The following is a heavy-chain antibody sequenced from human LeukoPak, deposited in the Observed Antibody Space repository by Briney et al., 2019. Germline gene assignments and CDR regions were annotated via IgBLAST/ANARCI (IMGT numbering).Heavy chain of an antibody. CDR1: GFTFRNYG. J-gene: IGHJ4*02. CDR3: ARVSYRTSSVDY. V-gene: IGHV3-30*03. D-gene: IGHD1-26*01. Sequence: GGSLRLSCAASGFTFRNYGMHWVRQAPGKGLEWVAVISIDGSEEYYADSVKGRFTISRDNSKNTLYLQMNSLRAEDTAVYYCARVSYRTSSVDYWGQGTLVSVSS. CDR2: ISIDGSEE.